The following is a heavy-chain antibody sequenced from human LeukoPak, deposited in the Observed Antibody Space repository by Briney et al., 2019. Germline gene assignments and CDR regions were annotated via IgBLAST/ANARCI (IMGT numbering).Heavy chain of an antibody. D-gene: IGHD6-19*01. CDR2: IYYSGST. V-gene: IGHV4-59*08. Sequence: SETLSLTCAVSGGSISSSYWSWIRQPPGKGLEWIGYIYYSGSTNYNPSLKSRVTISLDTSKNQFSLRLSSVTAAGTALYYCARRMAVASTFDIWGQGTMVTVSS. CDR3: ARRMAVASTFDI. J-gene: IGHJ3*02. CDR1: GGSISSSY.